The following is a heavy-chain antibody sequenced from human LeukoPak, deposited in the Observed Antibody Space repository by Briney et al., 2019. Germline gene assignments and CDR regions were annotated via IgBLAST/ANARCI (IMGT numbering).Heavy chain of an antibody. CDR3: AKEPHSDYSDHTDSFDI. CDR1: GFTFSSYW. Sequence: HTGGSLRLSCAASGFTFSSYWMHWVRHAPGKGLVWVSRINGDGTSTDYADSVKGRFSISRDNAKNTLYLQMNSLRSEDTAVYYCAKEPHSDYSDHTDSFDIWGQGTMVTVSS. J-gene: IGHJ3*02. CDR2: INGDGTST. V-gene: IGHV3-74*01. D-gene: IGHD4-17*01.